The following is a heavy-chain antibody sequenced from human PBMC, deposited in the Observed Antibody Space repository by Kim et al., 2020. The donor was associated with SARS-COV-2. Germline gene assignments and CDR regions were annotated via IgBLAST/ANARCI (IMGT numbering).Heavy chain of an antibody. J-gene: IGHJ4*02. CDR3: ASDDISGFDY. CDR2: INHSGST. D-gene: IGHD3-9*01. Sequence: SETLSLTCAVYGGSFSGYYWSWIRQPPGKGLEWIGEINHSGSTNYNPSLKSRVTISVDTSKNQFSLKLSSVTAADTAVYYCASDDISGFDYWGQGTLVTVSS. V-gene: IGHV4-34*01. CDR1: GGSFSGYY.